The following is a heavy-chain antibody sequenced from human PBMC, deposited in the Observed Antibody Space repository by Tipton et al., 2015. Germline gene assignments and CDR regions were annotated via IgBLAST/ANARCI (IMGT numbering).Heavy chain of an antibody. CDR1: GFKFETFA. CDR3: AKDLRDCDDYVGAVDL. V-gene: IGHV3-9*01. CDR2: ISWNSGSL. J-gene: IGHJ3*01. Sequence: SLRLSCAASGFKFETFAMHWVRQVPGKGLEWVSGISWNSGSLGYADSVKGRFTISRDNAKSSLYLQMDGPRAEDTALYYCAKDLRDCDDYVGAVDLWGQGTMVTLSS. D-gene: IGHD4-17*01.